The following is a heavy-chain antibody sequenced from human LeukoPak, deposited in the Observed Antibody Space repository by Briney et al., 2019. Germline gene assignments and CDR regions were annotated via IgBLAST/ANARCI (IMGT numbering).Heavy chain of an antibody. D-gene: IGHD3-22*01. J-gene: IGHJ4*02. CDR1: GGSISSYY. V-gene: IGHV4-59*08. CDR2: IYYSGST. Sequence: SETLSLTCTVSGGSISSYYWSWIRQPPGKGLEWIGYIYYSGSTNYNPSLKSRVTISVDTSKNQFSLKLSSMTAADTAVYYCARRRGLRGYYDSKVVGYFDYWGQGTLVTVSS. CDR3: ARRRGLRGYYDSKVVGYFDY.